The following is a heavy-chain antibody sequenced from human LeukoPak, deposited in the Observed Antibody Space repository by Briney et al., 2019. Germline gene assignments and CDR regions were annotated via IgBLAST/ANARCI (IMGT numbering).Heavy chain of an antibody. J-gene: IGHJ2*01. CDR1: GGSISRSY. CDR2: IYYSGST. V-gene: IGHV4-59*08. D-gene: IGHD2-21*02. CDR3: AGADWGHWYFDL. Sequence: SETLSLTCTVSGGSISRSYWNWIRQPPGKGLEWIGYIYYSGSTNYNPSPQSRVTISLDTSKNQFSLRLSSVTAADTAVYYCAGADWGHWYFDLWGRGTLVTVSS.